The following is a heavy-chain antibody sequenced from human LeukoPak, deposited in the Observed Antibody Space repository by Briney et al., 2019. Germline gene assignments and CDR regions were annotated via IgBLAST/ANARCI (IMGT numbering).Heavy chain of an antibody. J-gene: IGHJ4*02. D-gene: IGHD6-13*01. CDR3: ARDNIWAAAGTFDY. CDR1: GGTFSSYA. CDR2: ISAYNGNT. V-gene: IGHV1-18*01. Sequence: GSSVKVSCKASGGTFSSYAISWVRQAPGQGLEWMGWISAYNGNTNYAQKLQGRVTMTTDTSTSTAYMELRSLRSDDTAVYYCARDNIWAAAGTFDYWGQGTLVTVSS.